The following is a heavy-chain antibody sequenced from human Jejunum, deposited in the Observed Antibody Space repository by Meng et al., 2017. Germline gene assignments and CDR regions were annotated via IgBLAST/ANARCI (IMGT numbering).Heavy chain of an antibody. D-gene: IGHD3-10*01. J-gene: IGHJ4*02. CDR2: IERKADGATT. Sequence: EVQLVESGGGLVEPGGSLGLSCTASGFAFTDAWMSWVRQAPETALEWVGRIERKADGATTDYAAPVRGRFTISRDDSRNTLYLQMDNLKTEDTGVYYCITGFGGNWGQGTLVTVSS. CDR1: GFAFTDAW. V-gene: IGHV3-15*04. CDR3: ITGFGGN.